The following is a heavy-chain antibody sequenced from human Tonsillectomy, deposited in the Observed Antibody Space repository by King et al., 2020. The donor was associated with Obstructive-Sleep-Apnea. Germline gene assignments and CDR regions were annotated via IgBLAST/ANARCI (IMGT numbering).Heavy chain of an antibody. Sequence: QVQLVESGAEVKKPGASVKVSCKASGYTFTGYYMHWVRQAPGQGLEWMGWINPNSGGTNYAQKFQGRVTMTRDTSISTAYMELSRLRSDDTAVYYCARSGARHRYFDWLLYEYWGQGTLVTVSS. CDR1: GYTFTGYY. CDR3: ARSGARHRYFDWLLYEY. D-gene: IGHD3-9*01. V-gene: IGHV1-2*02. J-gene: IGHJ4*02. CDR2: INPNSGGT.